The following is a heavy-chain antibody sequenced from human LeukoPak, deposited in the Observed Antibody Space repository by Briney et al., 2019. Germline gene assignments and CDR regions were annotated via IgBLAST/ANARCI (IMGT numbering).Heavy chain of an antibody. J-gene: IGHJ4*02. CDR2: ISGSGGST. CDR1: GFTFSNYW. CDR3: AKFEQLVGMDY. D-gene: IGHD6-6*01. Sequence: GGSLRLSCAASGFTFSNYWMTWVRQAPGKGLEWVSAISGSGGSTYYADSVKGRFTISRDNSKNTLYLQMNSLRAEDTAVYYCAKFEQLVGMDYWGQGTLVTVSS. V-gene: IGHV3-23*01.